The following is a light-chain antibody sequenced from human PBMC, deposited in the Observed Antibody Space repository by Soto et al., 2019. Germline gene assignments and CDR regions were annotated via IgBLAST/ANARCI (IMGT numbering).Light chain of an antibody. V-gene: IGKV1-33*01. CDR3: QQYDVVPCT. CDR1: QDINNY. J-gene: IGKJ2*02. CDR2: DAS. Sequence: DLQLTPSPASLSASVGDRVTITCQASQDINNYLIWYQQKPGKAPDLLIYDASTLGTGVSSRFSGNGSGTDFSVTINNLQPQDTATYYCQQYDVVPCTFGQGTKLEIK.